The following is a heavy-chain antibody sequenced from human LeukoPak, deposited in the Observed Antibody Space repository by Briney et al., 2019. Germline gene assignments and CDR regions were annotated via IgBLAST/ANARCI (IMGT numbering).Heavy chain of an antibody. CDR1: DYSINSGYY. J-gene: IGHJ3*02. D-gene: IGHD5-12*01. CDR3: ARQVATKGEWAFDI. Sequence: TSETLSLTCSVSDYSINSGYYWGWIRQPPGKGLEWIGSIYQSGHTYYNPSLKSRVTISVDTSKNQFSLELNSVIAADTVVYYCARQVATKGEWAFDIWGQGTLVTVSS. CDR2: IYQSGHT. V-gene: IGHV4-38-2*02.